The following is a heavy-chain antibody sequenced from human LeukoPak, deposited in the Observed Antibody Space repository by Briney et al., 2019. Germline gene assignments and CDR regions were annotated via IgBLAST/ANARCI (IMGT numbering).Heavy chain of an antibody. CDR2: INTNTGNP. D-gene: IGHD4-17*01. Sequence: ASVKVSCKASGYTFTSYAMNWVRQAPGQGLEWMGWINTNTGNPTYAQGFTGRFVFSLDTSVSTAYLQISSLKAEDTAVYYCARDIPEALGDIPPHYGDGGSAFDIWGQGTMVTVSS. CDR3: ARDIPEALGDIPPHYGDGGSAFDI. CDR1: GYTFTSYA. J-gene: IGHJ3*02. V-gene: IGHV7-4-1*02.